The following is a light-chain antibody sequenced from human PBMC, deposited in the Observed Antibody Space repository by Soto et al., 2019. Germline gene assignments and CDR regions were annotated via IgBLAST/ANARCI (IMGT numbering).Light chain of an antibody. J-gene: IGKJ3*01. CDR1: QGISGW. CDR2: AAS. V-gene: IGKV1-12*02. Sequence: DMQMTQSPSSVSASVGDRVTITCRASQGISGWLAWYQQKPGKAPKLLIYAASTLQSGDPSRFSGSGSGTDFTLTISSLQPEDFATYYCQQASSFLFTFGPGTKVDIK. CDR3: QQASSFLFT.